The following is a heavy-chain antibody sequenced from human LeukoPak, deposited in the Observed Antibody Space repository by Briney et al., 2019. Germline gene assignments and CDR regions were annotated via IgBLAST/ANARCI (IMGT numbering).Heavy chain of an antibody. CDR3: ARDILTGSQSRFQH. J-gene: IGHJ1*01. CDR1: GFTFSSYD. CDR2: IGTAGDT. D-gene: IGHD3-9*01. Sequence: PGRSLRLSCAASGFTFSSYDMHWVRQATGKGLEWVSAIGTAGDTYYPGSVKGRFTISRENAKNSLYLQMNSLRAGDTAVYYCARDILTGSQSRFQHWGQGTLVTVSS. V-gene: IGHV3-13*01.